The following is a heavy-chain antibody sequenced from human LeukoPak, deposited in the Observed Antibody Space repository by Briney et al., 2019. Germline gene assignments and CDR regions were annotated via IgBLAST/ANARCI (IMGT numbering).Heavy chain of an antibody. D-gene: IGHD2-15*01. CDR3: AREVASYYFYYGMDV. J-gene: IGHJ6*02. CDR1: GYTFTSYY. Sequence: ASGKVSCKASGYTFTSYYMHWVRQAPGQGLEWMGIINPSGGSTSYAQKFQGRVTMTRDTSTSTVYMELSSLRSEDTAVYYCAREVASYYFYYGMDVWGQGTTVTVSS. CDR2: INPSGGST. V-gene: IGHV1-46*01.